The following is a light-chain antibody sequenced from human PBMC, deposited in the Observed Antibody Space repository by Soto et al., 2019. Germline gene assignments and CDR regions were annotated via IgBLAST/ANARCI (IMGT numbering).Light chain of an antibody. CDR1: QSISSY. CDR3: QQSYSTPPT. Sequence: DIQRTQSPCSLSASVGGRVTITCRASQSISSYLNSYQQKPGKAPKLLIYAASSLQCGVPSRFSGSGSGTDFTLTISSLQPEDFATYYCQQSYSTPPTFGQGTKVDIK. CDR2: AAS. J-gene: IGKJ1*01. V-gene: IGKV1-39*01.